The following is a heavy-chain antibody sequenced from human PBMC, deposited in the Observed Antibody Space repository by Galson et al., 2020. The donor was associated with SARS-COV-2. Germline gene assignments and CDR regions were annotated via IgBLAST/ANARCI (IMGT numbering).Heavy chain of an antibody. D-gene: IGHD2-2*02. CDR1: GFTVTSNF. V-gene: IGHV3-66*01. Sequence: TGGSLRLSCAATGFTVTSNFMSWVRQAPGKGLEWVSIIYSGGNTYYADSVKGRFTISRDNSKNTLYLQLSSLRAEDTAVYYCGREGTIGPHTGGAFDIWGQGTMVTVSS. J-gene: IGHJ3*02. CDR2: IYSGGNT. CDR3: GREGTIGPHTGGAFDI.